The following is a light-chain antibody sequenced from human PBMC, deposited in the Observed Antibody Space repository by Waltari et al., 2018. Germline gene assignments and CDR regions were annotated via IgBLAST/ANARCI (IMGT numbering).Light chain of an antibody. CDR1: SSDIGYYNA. J-gene: IGLJ2*01. Sequence: QAAPTQPPSVSGSPGQSVTISCTGTSSDIGYYNAVSWYQQHPGKAPKLMIYEVSKRPSGVSYLFSCSKSGNTASLTISGLQAEDEADYYCSSYAGSNTWVFGGGTRLTVL. CDR3: SSYAGSNTWV. CDR2: EVS. V-gene: IGLV2-11*01.